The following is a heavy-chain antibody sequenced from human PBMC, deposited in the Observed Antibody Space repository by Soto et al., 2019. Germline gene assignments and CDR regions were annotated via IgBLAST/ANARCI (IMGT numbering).Heavy chain of an antibody. CDR2: ISSSSSYI. Sequence: EVQLVESGGGLVKPGGSLRLSCAASGFTFSSYSMNWVRQAPGKGLEWVSSISSSSSYIYYADSVKGRFTISRDNAKNSLDLQMNSLRAEDTAVYYCARDWGYYYYYGMDVWGQGTTVTVSS. CDR3: ARDWGYYYYYGMDV. D-gene: IGHD3-16*01. CDR1: GFTFSSYS. J-gene: IGHJ6*02. V-gene: IGHV3-21*01.